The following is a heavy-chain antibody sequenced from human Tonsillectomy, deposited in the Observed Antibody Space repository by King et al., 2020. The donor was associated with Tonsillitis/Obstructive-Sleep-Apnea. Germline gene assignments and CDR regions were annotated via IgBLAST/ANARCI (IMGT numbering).Heavy chain of an antibody. CDR1: GGSISSYY. CDR2: IYYSGST. Sequence: QLQESGPGLVKPSETLSLTCTVSGGSISSYYWSWIRQPPGKGLEWIGYIYYSGSTNYNPSLKSRVTISVDPSKNQFSLKLSSGTAADTAVYYCARGPPRAPYLYYFDYWGQGTLVTVSS. CDR3: ARGPPRAPYLYYFDY. J-gene: IGHJ4*02. D-gene: IGHD2/OR15-2a*01. V-gene: IGHV4-59*01.